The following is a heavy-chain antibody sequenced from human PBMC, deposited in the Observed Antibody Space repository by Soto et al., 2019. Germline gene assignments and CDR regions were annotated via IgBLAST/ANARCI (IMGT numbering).Heavy chain of an antibody. Sequence: GGSLRLSCAASGFTFGSYAMNWVRQAPGKGLEWVSGISDSGGSTYYADSVKSRFIISRDNSKNTLYLQMSSLRAEDTAIYYCAKDGFQGVNYCYGMDVWGQGTTVTVSS. D-gene: IGHD3-10*01. CDR1: GFTFGSYA. CDR3: AKDGFQGVNYCYGMDV. J-gene: IGHJ6*02. V-gene: IGHV3-23*01. CDR2: ISDSGGST.